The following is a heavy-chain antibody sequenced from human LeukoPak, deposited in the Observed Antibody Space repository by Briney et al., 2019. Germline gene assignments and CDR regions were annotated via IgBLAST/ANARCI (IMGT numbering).Heavy chain of an antibody. CDR2: INPSGGST. CDR3: ARDGFQDDFWSGYIDY. D-gene: IGHD3-3*01. V-gene: IGHV1-46*01. Sequence: PGASVKVSCTASGYTFTSYYMHWVRQAPGQGLEWMGIINPSGGSTSYAQKFQGRVTMTRDTSTSTVYMELSSLRSEDTAVYYCARDGFQDDFWSGYIDYWGQGTLVTVSS. CDR1: GYTFTSYY. J-gene: IGHJ4*02.